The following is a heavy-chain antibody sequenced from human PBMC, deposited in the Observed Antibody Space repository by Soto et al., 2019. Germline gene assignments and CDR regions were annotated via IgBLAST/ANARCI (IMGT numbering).Heavy chain of an antibody. CDR1: GFTFTTYA. Sequence: GESLKISCAASGFTFTTYAMSWVRQAPGKGLEWVSTISGSGDDTHYADSVKGRFTISRDNSKNTLYLQMNSLRVEDTAMYYCAKDSGTFSGSWYVPRWGDYWGQGTLVTVSS. CDR3: AKDSGTFSGSWYVPRWGDY. V-gene: IGHV3-23*01. D-gene: IGHD6-19*01. CDR2: ISGSGDDT. J-gene: IGHJ4*02.